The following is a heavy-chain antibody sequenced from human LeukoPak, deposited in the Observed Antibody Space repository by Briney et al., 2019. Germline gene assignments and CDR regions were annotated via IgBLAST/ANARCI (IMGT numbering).Heavy chain of an antibody. CDR2: ISYDGSNK. Sequence: GGSVRLSCAASGFTFSSYGMHWVRQAPGKGLEWVAVISYDGSNKYYADSVKGRFTISRDNSKNTLYLQMNSLRAEDTAVYYCAKARRLHSSSWSLDYWGQGTLVTVSS. D-gene: IGHD6-13*01. J-gene: IGHJ4*02. CDR1: GFTFSSYG. V-gene: IGHV3-30*18. CDR3: AKARRLHSSSWSLDY.